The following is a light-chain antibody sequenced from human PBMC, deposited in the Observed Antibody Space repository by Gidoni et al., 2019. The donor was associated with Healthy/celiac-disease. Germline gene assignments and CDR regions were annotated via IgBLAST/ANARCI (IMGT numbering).Light chain of an antibody. Sequence: DILLTHSQASLAVSLGERATINCKSSQSVLYSSNNKNYLAWYQQKPGQPPKLLIYWASTRESGVPDRFSGSGSGTDFTLTISSLQAEDVAVYYCQQYYSTPLTFGGGTKVEIK. CDR2: WAS. CDR3: QQYYSTPLT. V-gene: IGKV4-1*01. CDR1: QSVLYSSNNKNY. J-gene: IGKJ4*01.